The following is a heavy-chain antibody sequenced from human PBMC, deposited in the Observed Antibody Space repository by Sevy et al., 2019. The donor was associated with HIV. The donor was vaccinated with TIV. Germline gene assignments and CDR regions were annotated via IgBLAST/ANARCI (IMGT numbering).Heavy chain of an antibody. D-gene: IGHD3-16*01. Sequence: GGSLRLSCTASGFTFGDYAMSWFRQAPGKGLEWVGFIRSKAYGGTTEYAASVKGRFTISRVDSKSIAYLQMNSLKTEDTAVYYCTRGQLGSCYYYYGMDVWGQGTTVTVSS. CDR2: IRSKAYGGTT. CDR1: GFTFGDYA. V-gene: IGHV3-49*03. J-gene: IGHJ6*02. CDR3: TRGQLGSCYYYYGMDV.